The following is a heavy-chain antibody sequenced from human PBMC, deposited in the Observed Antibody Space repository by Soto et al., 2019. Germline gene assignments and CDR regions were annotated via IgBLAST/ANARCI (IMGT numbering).Heavy chain of an antibody. D-gene: IGHD6-6*01. CDR1: GGSISSYY. CDR2: IYYSGST. V-gene: IGHV4-59*01. Sequence: SETLSLTCTVSGGSISSYYWSWIRQPPGKGLEWIGYIYYSGSTNYNPSHKSRVNISVDTSKNQISLKLSSVTAADTAVYYFAREGSQLASSGAFDYWGQGTLVTVSS. CDR3: AREGSQLASSGAFDY. J-gene: IGHJ4*02.